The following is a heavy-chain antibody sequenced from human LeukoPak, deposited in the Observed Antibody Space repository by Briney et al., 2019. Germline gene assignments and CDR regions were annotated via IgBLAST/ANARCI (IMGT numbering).Heavy chain of an antibody. CDR1: GFSFGDYA. V-gene: IGHV3-49*04. Sequence: GGSLRLSCTASGFSFGDYAMSWVRQAPGKGLEWVGFIKTKTYGGTTEYAASVKGRFTISRDDSKGIAYLQMNSLKTEDTAVYYCTRDQSITMVRGVIFYYFYMDVWGKGTTVTVSS. D-gene: IGHD3-10*01. CDR3: TRDQSITMVRGVIFYYFYMDV. CDR2: IKTKTYGGTT. J-gene: IGHJ6*03.